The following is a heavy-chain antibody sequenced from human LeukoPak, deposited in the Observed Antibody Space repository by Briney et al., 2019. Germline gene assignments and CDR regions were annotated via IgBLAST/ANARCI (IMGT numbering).Heavy chain of an antibody. V-gene: IGHV1-8*01. CDR2: MSPNSGDT. J-gene: IGHJ4*02. Sequence: ASVKVSCKASGYTFTIHDINWVRQAPGQGLEWMGWMSPNSGDTGYAQKFQGRVTMTSDSSISTAYMELSSLRSEDTAIYYCVRTPPNWGFDYWGQGTLVTVSS. CDR3: VRTPPNWGFDY. D-gene: IGHD7-27*01. CDR1: GYTFTIHD.